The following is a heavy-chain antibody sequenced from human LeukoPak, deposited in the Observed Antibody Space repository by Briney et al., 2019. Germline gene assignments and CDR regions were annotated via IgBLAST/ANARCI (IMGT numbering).Heavy chain of an antibody. CDR2: ISYDGSNK. D-gene: IGHD6-19*01. Sequence: PGGSLRLSCAASGFTFSSYGMHWVRQAPGKGLEWVAVISYDGSNKYYADSVKGRFTISRDNSKNTLYLQMNSLRAEDTAVYYCAKDQIAVAGRYFYYWGQGTLVTVSS. CDR1: GFTFSSYG. J-gene: IGHJ4*02. CDR3: AKDQIAVAGRYFYY. V-gene: IGHV3-30*18.